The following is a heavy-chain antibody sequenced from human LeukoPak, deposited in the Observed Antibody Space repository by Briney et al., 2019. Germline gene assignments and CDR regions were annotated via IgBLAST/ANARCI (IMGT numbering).Heavy chain of an antibody. CDR1: GGSISSSSYY. V-gene: IGHV4-39*07. D-gene: IGHD3-22*01. J-gene: IGHJ3*02. CDR2: IYYSGST. CDR3: ARGPYSYDSSGAFDI. Sequence: SETLSLTCTVSGGSISSSSYYWGWIRQPPGKGLEWIGSIYYSGSTYYNPSLKSRVTISVATSKNQFSLKLSSVTAADTAVYCCARGPYSYDSSGAFDIWGQGTMVTVSS.